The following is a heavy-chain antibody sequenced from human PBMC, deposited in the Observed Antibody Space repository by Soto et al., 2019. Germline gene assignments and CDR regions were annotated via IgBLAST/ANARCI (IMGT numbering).Heavy chain of an antibody. Sequence: GGSLRLSCAASGFSFGGYAMIWVRQAPGKGLEWVAAISGSGASSFFADSVRGRFVISRDNSQNTVFLQMSSLRAEDTAMYYCTKGYRGYTNYFFDSWGRGTMVTVYS. CDR3: TKGYRGYTNYFFDS. D-gene: IGHD6-25*01. V-gene: IGHV3-23*01. CDR1: GFSFGGYA. CDR2: ISGSGASS. J-gene: IGHJ4*02.